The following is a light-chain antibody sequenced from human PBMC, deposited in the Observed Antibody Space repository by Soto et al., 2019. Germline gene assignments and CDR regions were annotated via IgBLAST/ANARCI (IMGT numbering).Light chain of an antibody. J-gene: IGKJ1*01. CDR2: RAS. CDR3: QQYSKWPPWT. V-gene: IGKV3-15*01. CDR1: QSLSGN. Sequence: IVMTQSPATLAGSPGETVTLSCRASQSLSGNLAWYQQKPGQAPRLLIFRASTRATGVPARFSGRGSVTEFSLTSSGLQSEDFAVYYCQQYSKWPPWTFGPGTKVEIK.